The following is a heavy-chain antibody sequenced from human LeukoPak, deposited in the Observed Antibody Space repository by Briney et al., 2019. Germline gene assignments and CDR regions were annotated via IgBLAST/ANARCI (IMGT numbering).Heavy chain of an antibody. D-gene: IGHD6-6*01. CDR1: GFTFNTYT. CDR2: ISDDGGNK. CDR3: AKEAIIEYSSSSYLYYFDY. J-gene: IGHJ4*02. Sequence: GRSLRLSCAASGFTFNTYTMHWVRQAPGKGLEWVAVISDDGGNKYYVDSVKGRFTISRDNSKNTLYLQMNSLRAEDTAVYYCAKEAIIEYSSSSYLYYFDYWGQGTLVTVSS. V-gene: IGHV3-30-3*01.